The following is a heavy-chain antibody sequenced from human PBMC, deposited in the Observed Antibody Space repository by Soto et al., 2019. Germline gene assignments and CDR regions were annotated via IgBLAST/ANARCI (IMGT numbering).Heavy chain of an antibody. CDR3: ARGQPTTDFWSGYYSNFDY. CDR1: GFTFSSYW. D-gene: IGHD3-3*01. CDR2: IRQDGNEK. J-gene: IGHJ4*02. Sequence: EVQLVESGGGLVQPGGSLRLSCAASGFTFSSYWMTWDRQAPGKGLEWVANIRQDGNEKYYVGSVKGRFTISRDNAKNSLYLQMNSLRAEDTAVYYCARGQPTTDFWSGYYSNFDYWGQGTLVTVSS. V-gene: IGHV3-7*01.